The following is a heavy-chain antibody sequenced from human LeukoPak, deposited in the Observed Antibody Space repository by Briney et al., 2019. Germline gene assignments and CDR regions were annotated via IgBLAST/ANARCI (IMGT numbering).Heavy chain of an antibody. CDR1: GFTVSSNY. V-gene: IGHV3-53*01. J-gene: IGHJ2*01. D-gene: IGHD4-17*01. Sequence: PGGSLRLSCAASGFTVSSNYMSWVRQAPGKGLEWVSVIYRDGSTFYADSVKGRFTISRDNSKNTLDLQMNSLRAEDTAVYYCARFGDYEALWYIDLWGRGTLVTVSS. CDR2: IYRDGST. CDR3: ARFGDYEALWYIDL.